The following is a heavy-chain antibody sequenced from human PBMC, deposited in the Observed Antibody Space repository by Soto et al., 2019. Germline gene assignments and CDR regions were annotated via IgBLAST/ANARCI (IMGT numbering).Heavy chain of an antibody. Sequence: PSETLSLTCIVSGASISNHYWSWMRQSPGKGLEWIGLMSNTGIPTYNPSLQGRVNISPDTSNNRISLRLSSVTAADTAVYYCARESAFCGPRCYRNNWFDPWGQGILVTVYS. CDR1: GASISNHY. D-gene: IGHD2-2*02. J-gene: IGHJ5*02. V-gene: IGHV4-59*11. CDR2: MSNTGIP. CDR3: ARESAFCGPRCYRNNWFDP.